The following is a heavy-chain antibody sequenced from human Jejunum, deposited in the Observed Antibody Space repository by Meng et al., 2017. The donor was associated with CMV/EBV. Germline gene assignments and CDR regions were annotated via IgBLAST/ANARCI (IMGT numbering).Heavy chain of an antibody. CDR3: AKDGSRSSSWQWFDS. V-gene: IGHV3-23*01. CDR1: GFSFRDYG. Sequence: ASGFSFRDYGMSWVRRAPGRGLEWVSGFRGVGGSTFYADSVEGRFSLSRDNSAVYLQMNSLRADDTAVYYCAKDGSRSSSWQWFDSWGQGTLVTVSS. D-gene: IGHD6-13*01. J-gene: IGHJ5*01. CDR2: FRGVGGST.